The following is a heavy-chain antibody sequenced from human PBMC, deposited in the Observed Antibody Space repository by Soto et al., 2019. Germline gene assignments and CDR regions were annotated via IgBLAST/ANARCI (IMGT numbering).Heavy chain of an antibody. J-gene: IGHJ4*02. D-gene: IGHD1-26*01. CDR1: GFSFSSYW. V-gene: IGHV3-7*01. Sequence: EVQMVESGGGLVQPGGSLRLSCAASGFSFSSYWMYWVRQAPGKGLEWVANVNEDGTEKNYVDSVKGRFTISRDNAKNSLYLQITSLGAEDTGVYYWSHTWVGGQGTLVTVSS. CDR2: VNEDGTEK. CDR3: SHTWV.